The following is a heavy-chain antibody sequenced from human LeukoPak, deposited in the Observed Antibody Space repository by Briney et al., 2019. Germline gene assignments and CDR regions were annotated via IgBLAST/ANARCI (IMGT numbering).Heavy chain of an antibody. CDR3: AKDRHGDYSFVF. CDR1: GFTFSSYA. V-gene: IGHV3-23*01. Sequence: GGSLRLSCAASGFTFSSYALNWVRQAPGKGLEWVSGISAGGGTTYFADSVKGRFTISRDNSKSTLYLQMNSLRAEDTAVYFCAKDRHGDYSFVFWGQGTLVTVSS. D-gene: IGHD4-17*01. CDR2: ISAGGGTT. J-gene: IGHJ4*02.